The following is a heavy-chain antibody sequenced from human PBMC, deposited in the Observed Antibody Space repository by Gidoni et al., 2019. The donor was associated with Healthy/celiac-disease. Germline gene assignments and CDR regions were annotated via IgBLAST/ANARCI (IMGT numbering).Heavy chain of an antibody. Sequence: QLQLQESGPGLVKTSKTLSLTCTVTGGSIRSSSYYWGWIRHPPGQGLEWIGSSYSSGSTYYNPSLTLRVTISVDPSKNQFSLKLRSVAAADTAVYYCARSPGIRGVIPLYFDYWVQGTLVTVSS. V-gene: IGHV4-39*01. CDR3: ARSPGIRGVIPLYFDY. CDR2: SYSSGST. J-gene: IGHJ4*02. D-gene: IGHD3-10*01. CDR1: GGSIRSSSYY.